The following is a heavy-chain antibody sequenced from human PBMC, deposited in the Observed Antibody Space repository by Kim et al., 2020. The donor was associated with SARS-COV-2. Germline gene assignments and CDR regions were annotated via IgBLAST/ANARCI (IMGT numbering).Heavy chain of an antibody. D-gene: IGHD3-22*01. CDR2: IWYDGSNK. CDR3: ASAPSDSSSYY. V-gene: IGHV3-33*01. J-gene: IGHJ4*02. CDR1: GFTFNNYG. Sequence: GGSLRLSCAASGFTFNNYGMHWVRQAPGKGLEWVAVIWYDGSNKYYADSVKGRFTISRDNSKNTLYLQMNSLRAEDMAVYYCASAPSDSSSYYWGQGTLV.